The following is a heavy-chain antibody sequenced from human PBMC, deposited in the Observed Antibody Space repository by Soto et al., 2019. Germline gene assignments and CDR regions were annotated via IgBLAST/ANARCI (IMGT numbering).Heavy chain of an antibody. D-gene: IGHD1-1*01. Sequence: SQTLSLTCAISGDSVSSNSAAWNWIRQSPSRGLEWLGRTYYRSKWYNDYAVSVKSRITINPDTSKNQFSLQLNSVTPEDTAVYYCARDVPPLQVKSYYYYYYMDVWGKGTTVTVSS. CDR2: TYYRSKWYN. J-gene: IGHJ6*03. CDR1: GDSVSSNSAA. CDR3: ARDVPPLQVKSYYYYYYMDV. V-gene: IGHV6-1*01.